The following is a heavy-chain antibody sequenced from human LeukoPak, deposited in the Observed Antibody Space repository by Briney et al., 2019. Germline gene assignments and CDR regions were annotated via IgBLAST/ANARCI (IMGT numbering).Heavy chain of an antibody. V-gene: IGHV3-48*02. D-gene: IGHD4-23*01. CDR2: ISSSSSTI. Sequence: PGGSLRLSCAASGFTFSSYSMNWVRQAPGKGLEWVSYISSSSSTIYYADSVKGRFTIPRDNAKNSLYLQMNSLRDEDTAVYYCARGWFGETTVVNEFDYWGQGTLVTVSS. CDR3: ARGWFGETTVVNEFDY. CDR1: GFTFSSYS. J-gene: IGHJ4*02.